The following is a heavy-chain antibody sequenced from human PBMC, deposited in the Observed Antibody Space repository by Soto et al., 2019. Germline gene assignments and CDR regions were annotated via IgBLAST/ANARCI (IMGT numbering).Heavy chain of an antibody. V-gene: IGHV4-59*01. CDR3: ARGSQLVSVFSQAWGMDV. CDR1: GGSISSYY. Sequence: QVQLQESGPGLVKPSETLSLTCTVSGGSISSYYWSWIRQPPGKGLEWIGYIYYSGSTNYNPSLKSRVTISVDTSKNQFSLKLSSVTAADTAVYYCARGSQLVSVFSQAWGMDVWGQGTTVTVSS. J-gene: IGHJ6*02. D-gene: IGHD6-6*01. CDR2: IYYSGST.